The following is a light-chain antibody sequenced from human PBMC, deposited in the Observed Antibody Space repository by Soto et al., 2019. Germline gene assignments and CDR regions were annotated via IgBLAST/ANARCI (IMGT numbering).Light chain of an antibody. CDR3: QHYNNWPWT. CDR1: QSVSSN. J-gene: IGKJ1*01. V-gene: IGKV3-15*01. CDR2: GAS. Sequence: EIVMTQSPATLSVSPGERATLSCRASQSVSSNLAWYQQKPGQTPSLLIYGASIRATGVPARFSGSGSGTEFTLAISGLQPEDFALDYCQHYNNWPWTFGQGTKVEIK.